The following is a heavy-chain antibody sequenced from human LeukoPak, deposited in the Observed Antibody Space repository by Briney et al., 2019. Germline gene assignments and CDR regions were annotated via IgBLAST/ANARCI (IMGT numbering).Heavy chain of an antibody. CDR2: ISSSGSTI. CDR1: GYTFSSYE. CDR3: ARGALSLEY. V-gene: IGHV3-48*03. D-gene: IGHD3-10*01. J-gene: IGHJ4*02. Sequence: PGGSLRLAWAASGYTFSSYEMNWVRQAPGKGLEWVSYISSSGSTIYYADSVKGRFTISRDNAKNSLYLQMNSLRAEDTAVYYCARGALSLEYWGQGTLVTVSS.